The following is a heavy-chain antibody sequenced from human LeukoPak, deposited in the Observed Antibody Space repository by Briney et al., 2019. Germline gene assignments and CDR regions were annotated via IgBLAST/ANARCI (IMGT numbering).Heavy chain of an antibody. Sequence: SQTLSLTCTVSGGSINNGDNYWTWIRQPPGKGLEWNEDIYDSGSTRYSTSLEMRVTISVDTPKHQFSLKLSTVTAADTAVYYCAKGGSTNFYYGDVWGQGTTVTVSS. CDR2: IYDSGST. J-gene: IGHJ6*02. V-gene: IGHV4-61*08. CDR3: AKGGSTNFYYGDV. D-gene: IGHD2/OR15-2a*01. CDR1: GGSINNGDNY.